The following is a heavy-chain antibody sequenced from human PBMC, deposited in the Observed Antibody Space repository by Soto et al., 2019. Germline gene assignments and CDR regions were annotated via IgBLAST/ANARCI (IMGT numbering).Heavy chain of an antibody. J-gene: IGHJ3*02. V-gene: IGHV6-1*01. Sequence: QSQTLSLTCAISGDSVSSNSAAWNWIRQSPSRGLEGLGRTYYRSKWYNDYAVSVKSRITINPDTSKNQFSLQLNSVTPEDTAVYYCARVLSPGWEFSVGAFDIWGQGTMVTVSS. CDR1: GDSVSSNSAA. CDR2: TYYRSKWYN. D-gene: IGHD1-26*01. CDR3: ARVLSPGWEFSVGAFDI.